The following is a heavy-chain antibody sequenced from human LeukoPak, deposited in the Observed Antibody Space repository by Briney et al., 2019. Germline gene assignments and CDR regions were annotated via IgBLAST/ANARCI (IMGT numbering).Heavy chain of an antibody. J-gene: IGHJ2*01. CDR1: GFSFSSYG. V-gene: IGHV3-33*06. Sequence: PGGSLRLPCAASGFSFSSYGMHWVRQAPGRGLEWVAVIWFDGSEKYYGDSVQGRFTISRNNANNTVDLEMKSLRADDTAVYYCAKVGEFETFGGNSDWYFDLWGRGTLVTVSS. D-gene: IGHD4-23*01. CDR3: AKVGEFETFGGNSDWYFDL. CDR2: IWFDGSEK.